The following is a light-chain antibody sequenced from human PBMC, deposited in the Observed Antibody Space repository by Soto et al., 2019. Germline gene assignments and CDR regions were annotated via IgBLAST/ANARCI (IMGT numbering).Light chain of an antibody. V-gene: IGLV2-8*01. Sequence: QSALTQPPSASGSPGQSVTISCTGTSNDFGGYNYVSWYQRHPGKAPKLIISDVTKRPSGVPDRFSGSKSGNTASLTISGLQAEDEADYDCCSFAGSNILIFGGGTKLTVL. CDR3: CSFAGSNILI. CDR2: DVT. CDR1: SNDFGGYNY. J-gene: IGLJ2*01.